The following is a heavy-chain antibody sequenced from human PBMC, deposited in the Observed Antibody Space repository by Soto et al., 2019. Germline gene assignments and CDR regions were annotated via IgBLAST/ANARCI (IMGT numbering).Heavy chain of an antibody. CDR2: ISGSGGST. Sequence: GGSLRLSCAASGFTFSSYAMSWVRQAPGKGLEWVSAISGSGGSTYYADSVKGRFTISRDNSKNTLYLQMNSLRAEDTAVYYSAKAPPPYSSGWYFYFDYWGQGTLVTVSS. D-gene: IGHD6-19*01. CDR3: AKAPPPYSSGWYFYFDY. V-gene: IGHV3-23*01. J-gene: IGHJ4*02. CDR1: GFTFSSYA.